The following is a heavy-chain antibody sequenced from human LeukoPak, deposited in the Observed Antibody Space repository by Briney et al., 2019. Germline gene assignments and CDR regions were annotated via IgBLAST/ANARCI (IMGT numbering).Heavy chain of an antibody. V-gene: IGHV1-69*04. CDR1: GGTFSSYA. J-gene: IGHJ5*02. CDR3: ARGGDYPGNWFDP. Sequence: SVKVSCKASGGTFSSYAISWVRQAPGQGLEWMGRIIPILGIANYAQKFQGRVTITADKSTSTAYMELSSLRSEDTAVYYCARGGDYPGNWFDPWGQGTLVTVSS. CDR2: IIPILGIA. D-gene: IGHD4-17*01.